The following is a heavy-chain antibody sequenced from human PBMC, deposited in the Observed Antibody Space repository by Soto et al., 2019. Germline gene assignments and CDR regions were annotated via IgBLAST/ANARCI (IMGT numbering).Heavy chain of an antibody. CDR1: GFAFSSYS. V-gene: IGHV3-48*02. D-gene: IGHD3-10*01. CDR3: ARDGGSGSYSPAVHRDEPRYYYGMDV. Sequence: PGGSLRLSCAASGFAFSSYSMNWVRQAPGKGLEWGSYISSSSSTIYYADSGMGRFTSARGKAKNSLYLQMNSLRDEDTAVYYCARDGGSGSYSPAVHRDEPRYYYGMDVWGQGTTVTVSS. J-gene: IGHJ6*02. CDR2: ISSSSSTI.